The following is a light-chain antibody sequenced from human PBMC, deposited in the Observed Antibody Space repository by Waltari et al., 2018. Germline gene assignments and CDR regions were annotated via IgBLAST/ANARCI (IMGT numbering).Light chain of an antibody. CDR3: SSWDDSLHGRV. CDR2: TND. Sequence: QSVLTQSPSASGTPGQRVTISCSGGSSNIGRMPVTWYQQLPGTAPKLLIYTNDRRPSGVPARFSCAKSGTSASLAISGLHSEDEADYYCSSWDDSLHGRVFGPGTRVTVL. J-gene: IGLJ1*01. V-gene: IGLV1-44*01. CDR1: SSNIGRMP.